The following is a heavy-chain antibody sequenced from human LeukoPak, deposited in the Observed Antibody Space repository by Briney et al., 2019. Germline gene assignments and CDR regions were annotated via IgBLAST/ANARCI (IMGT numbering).Heavy chain of an antibody. D-gene: IGHD6-19*01. CDR3: ARDPRGAVAGSL. V-gene: IGHV4-4*08. CDR1: GGSISSYY. Sequence: SETLSLTCTVSGGSISSYYWSWIRQPPGKGLEWIGRIYTSGSTNYNPSLKSRVTISVDTSKNQFSLKLSSVTAADTAVYYCARDPRGAVAGSLWGQGTLVAVSS. CDR2: IYTSGST. J-gene: IGHJ4*02.